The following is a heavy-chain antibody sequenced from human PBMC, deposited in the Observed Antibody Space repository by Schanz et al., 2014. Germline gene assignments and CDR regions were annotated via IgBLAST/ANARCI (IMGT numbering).Heavy chain of an antibody. CDR1: GFTLSSYA. D-gene: IGHD6-19*01. V-gene: IGHV3-30-3*01. Sequence: GQLAESGGGLVQPGGSLRLSCAAYGFTLSSYAMHWVRQAPGKGLEWVAVISYDGSNKYYADSVKGRFTISRDNAKNSLYLQMNSLRAEDTAVYYCAIIGVMVAVAGTRADYWGPGTLVTVSS. J-gene: IGHJ4*02. CDR2: ISYDGSNK. CDR3: AIIGVMVAVAGTRADY.